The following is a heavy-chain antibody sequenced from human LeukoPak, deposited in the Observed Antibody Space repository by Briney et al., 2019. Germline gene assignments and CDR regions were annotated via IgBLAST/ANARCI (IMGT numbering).Heavy chain of an antibody. Sequence: ASVKVSCKASGYTFTSHGISWVRQAPGQGLEWMGWISAYNGNTNYAQKLQGRVTMTTDTSTSTAYMELRSLRSDDTAVYYCARDYRSGSYLDYFDYWGQGTLVTVSS. V-gene: IGHV1-18*01. D-gene: IGHD1-26*01. CDR3: ARDYRSGSYLDYFDY. CDR2: ISAYNGNT. CDR1: GYTFTSHG. J-gene: IGHJ4*02.